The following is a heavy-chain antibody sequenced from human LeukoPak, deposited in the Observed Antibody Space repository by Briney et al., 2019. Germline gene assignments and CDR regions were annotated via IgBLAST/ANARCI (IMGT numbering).Heavy chain of an antibody. CDR2: IYYSGST. CDR3: ASVGPYNWIRRSALDI. CDR1: GGSISSSSYY. Sequence: SETLSLTCTVSGGSISSSSYYWGCIRQPPGKGLEWIRSIYYSGSTYYNPSLKSRITISVYTSKNQFSLKQSSVTAADTGVYYCASVGPYNWIRRSALDIWGQGTMVTVSS. J-gene: IGHJ3*02. V-gene: IGHV4-39*01. D-gene: IGHD1-20*01.